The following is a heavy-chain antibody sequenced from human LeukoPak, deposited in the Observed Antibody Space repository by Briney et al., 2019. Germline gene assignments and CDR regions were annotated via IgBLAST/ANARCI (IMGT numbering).Heavy chain of an antibody. CDR1: GGSISSYY. V-gene: IGHV4-4*09. J-gene: IGHJ4*02. D-gene: IGHD6-6*01. Sequence: SETLSLTCTVSGGSISSYYWSWIRQPPGKGLEWIGYIYTSGSTNYNPSLKSRVTISVDTSKNQFSLKLSSVTAADTAVYDCARLLTAARSYYFDYWGQGTLVTVSS. CDR3: ARLLTAARSYYFDY. CDR2: IYTSGST.